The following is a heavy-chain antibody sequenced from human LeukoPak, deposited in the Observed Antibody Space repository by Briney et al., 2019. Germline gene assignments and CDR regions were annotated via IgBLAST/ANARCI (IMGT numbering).Heavy chain of an antibody. J-gene: IGHJ4*02. CDR2: ISGDGGST. CDR1: GFTFDDYA. V-gene: IGHV3-43*02. CDR3: AKDIHDRGYADY. D-gene: IGHD3-22*01. Sequence: GGSLRLSCAASGFTFDDYAMHWVRQAPGKGLEWVSLISGDGGSTYYADSVKGRFTISRDNSKNSLFLQTNSLTTEDTAFYYCAKDIHDRGYADYWGQGTLVTVS.